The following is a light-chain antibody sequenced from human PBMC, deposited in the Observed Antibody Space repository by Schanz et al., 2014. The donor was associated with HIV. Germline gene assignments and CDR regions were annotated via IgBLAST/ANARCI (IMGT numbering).Light chain of an antibody. CDR3: QKYNSARALT. V-gene: IGKV1-27*01. CDR2: AAS. CDR1: QGISSY. J-gene: IGKJ4*01. Sequence: IQLTQSPSSLSAFVGDRVTITCRASQGISSYLAWYQQKPGRAPKVLIYAASTLQSGVPSRFSGSGSGTDFTLTISSLQPEDVATYYCQKYNSARALTFGGGTKVEIK.